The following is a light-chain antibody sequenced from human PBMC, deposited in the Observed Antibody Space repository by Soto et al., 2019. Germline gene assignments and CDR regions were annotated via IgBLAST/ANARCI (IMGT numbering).Light chain of an antibody. Sequence: EMVMTQSPATLSVSPGERATLSCRASQSVSSKLAWYQQKPGQAPRLLIYDTSTRATGIPARFSGSGSGTEFTLTISSLQSEDFAVYYCQQYSNWSPITF. CDR1: QSVSSK. J-gene: IGKJ5*01. CDR2: DTS. CDR3: QQYSNWSPIT. V-gene: IGKV3-15*01.